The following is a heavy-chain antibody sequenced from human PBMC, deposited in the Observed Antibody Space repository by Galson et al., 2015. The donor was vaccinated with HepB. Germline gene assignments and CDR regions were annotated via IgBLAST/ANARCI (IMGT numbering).Heavy chain of an antibody. V-gene: IGHV7-4-1*02. Sequence: SVKVSCKASGYTFTSYYMHWVRQAPGQGLEWMGWINTNTGNPTYGQGFTGRFVFSLDTSVSTAYLQINSLKAEDTAVYYCARGEEYCTSGSCYFHYWGQGTLVTVSS. CDR1: GYTFTSYY. CDR2: INTNTGNP. CDR3: ARGEEYCTSGSCYFHY. J-gene: IGHJ4*02. D-gene: IGHD2-15*01.